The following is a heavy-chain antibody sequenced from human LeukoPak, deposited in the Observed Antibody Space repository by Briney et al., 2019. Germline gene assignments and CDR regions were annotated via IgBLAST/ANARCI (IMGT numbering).Heavy chain of an antibody. D-gene: IGHD6-19*01. CDR1: GFPFNNYW. V-gene: IGHV3-74*03. CDR2: INTDGRTT. J-gene: IGHJ5*02. CDR3: ARAGASGWYAAGWFDP. Sequence: GGSLRLSCAASGFPFNNYWMYWVRQAPGKGLVWVSSINTDGRTTTYAASVQGRFTISRDNATNTLYLQMDSLSGDDTAVYYCARAGASGWYAAGWFDPWGQGSLVTVSS.